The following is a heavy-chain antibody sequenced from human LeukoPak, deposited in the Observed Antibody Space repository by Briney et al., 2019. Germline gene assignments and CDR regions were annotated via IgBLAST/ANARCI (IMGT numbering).Heavy chain of an antibody. CDR3: ARGRAMYSSSWYSSYYYMDV. CDR2: INNSGST. CDR1: GGSFSGYY. J-gene: IGHJ6*03. Sequence: SETLSLTCAVYGGSFSGYYWSGFRKPQGKGRDWIGKINNSGSTNYNPSLKSRVTISVDTSKNQFSLKLSSVTATDTAVYYCARGRAMYSSSWYSSYYYMDVWGKGTTVTVSS. V-gene: IGHV4-34*01. D-gene: IGHD6-13*01.